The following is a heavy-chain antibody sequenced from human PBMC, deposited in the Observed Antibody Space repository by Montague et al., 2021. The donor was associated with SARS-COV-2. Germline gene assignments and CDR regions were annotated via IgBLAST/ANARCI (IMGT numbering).Heavy chain of an antibody. D-gene: IGHD1-26*01. CDR2: IYYSGST. CDR1: GGSISSGGYY. CDR3: VRDTRIVGATTRLDY. V-gene: IGHV4-31*03. Sequence: TLSLTCTVSGGSISSGGYYWSWIRQHPGKGLEWIGYIYYSGSTYYNPSLKSRVTISVDTSKNQFSLKLSSVTAADTAVYYCVRDTRIVGATTRLDYWGQGTLVTVSS. J-gene: IGHJ4*02.